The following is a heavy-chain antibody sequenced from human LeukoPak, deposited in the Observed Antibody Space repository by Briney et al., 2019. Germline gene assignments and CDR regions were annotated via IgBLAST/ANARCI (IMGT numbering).Heavy chain of an antibody. V-gene: IGHV5-51*01. J-gene: IGHJ4*02. CDR1: GYIFTNYW. CDR3: AISDYCSSSSCSFDY. D-gene: IGHD2-2*01. CDR2: IYPGDSDT. Sequence: GESLKISCQVSGYIFTNYWIGWVRQMPGKGLEWMGIIYPGDSDTRYSPSFQGQVTMSADKSISTAYLQWSSLKASDSAIYYCAISDYCSSSSCSFDYWGQGTLVTVSS.